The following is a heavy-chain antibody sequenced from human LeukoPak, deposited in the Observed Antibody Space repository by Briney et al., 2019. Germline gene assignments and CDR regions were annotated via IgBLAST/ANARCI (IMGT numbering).Heavy chain of an antibody. J-gene: IGHJ5*02. CDR1: GFTFSSYA. CDR2: ISGSGGSI. Sequence: GGSLRLSCAASGFTFSSYAMSWVRQAPGKGLEWVSAISGSGGSIYYADSVKGRFTISRDNSKNTLYLQMNSLRDEDTAVYYCAKGATVTLPLARLFDPWGQGTLVTVSS. CDR3: AKGATVTLPLARLFDP. V-gene: IGHV3-23*01. D-gene: IGHD4-17*01.